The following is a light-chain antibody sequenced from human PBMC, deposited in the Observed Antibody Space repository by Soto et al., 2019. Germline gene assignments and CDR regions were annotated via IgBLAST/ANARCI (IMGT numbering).Light chain of an antibody. CDR2: EVT. J-gene: IGLJ1*01. Sequence: QSALTQPAFVSGPPGKSITISGTGTSGNIGSYNRVSWYQQHPGKAPKLIIYEVTDRPSGVSNRFSGSKSGNTASLTISGLQAEDEAEYYCSSYTNINTRACVFGTGTKVTVL. CDR1: SGNIGSYNR. CDR3: SSYTNINTRACV. V-gene: IGLV2-14*01.